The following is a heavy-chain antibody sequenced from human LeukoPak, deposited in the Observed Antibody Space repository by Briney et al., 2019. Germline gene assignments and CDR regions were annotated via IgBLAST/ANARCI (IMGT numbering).Heavy chain of an antibody. D-gene: IGHD3-22*01. Sequence: SETLSLTCTVSGGSISSYYWSWIRQPAGKGLEWIGRIYTSGSTNYNPSLKSRVTMSVDTSKNQFSLKLSSVTAADTAVYYCARDYGNYYDSSGNDAFDIWGQGTMVTVSS. J-gene: IGHJ3*02. CDR2: IYTSGST. V-gene: IGHV4-4*07. CDR1: GGSISSYY. CDR3: ARDYGNYYDSSGNDAFDI.